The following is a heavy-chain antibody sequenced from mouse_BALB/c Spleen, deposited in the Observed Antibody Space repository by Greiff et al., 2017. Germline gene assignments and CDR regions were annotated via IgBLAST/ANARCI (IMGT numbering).Heavy chain of an antibody. CDR2: IWAGGST. CDR3: ARDGNYEGAWFAY. Sequence: VKVVESGPGLVAPSQSLSITCTVSGFSLTSYGVHWVRQPPGKGLEWLGVIWAGGSTNYNSALMSRLSISKDNSKSQVFLKMNSLQTDDTAMYYCARDGNYEGAWFAYWGQGTLVTVSA. V-gene: IGHV2-9*02. J-gene: IGHJ3*01. D-gene: IGHD2-1*01. CDR1: GFSLTSYG.